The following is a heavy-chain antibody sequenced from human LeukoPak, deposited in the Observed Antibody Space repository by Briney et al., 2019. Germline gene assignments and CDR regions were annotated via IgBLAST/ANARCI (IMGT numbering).Heavy chain of an antibody. Sequence: GGSLRLSCAASGFTFSSYAMSWVRQAPGKGLEWVSAISGSGGSTYYADSVKGRFTISRDNSKNTLYLQMNSLRAEDTAVYYCAKDCCYGSSWYYFDYWGQGTLVTVSS. CDR3: AKDCCYGSSWYYFDY. D-gene: IGHD6-13*01. V-gene: IGHV3-23*01. J-gene: IGHJ4*02. CDR1: GFTFSSYA. CDR2: ISGSGGST.